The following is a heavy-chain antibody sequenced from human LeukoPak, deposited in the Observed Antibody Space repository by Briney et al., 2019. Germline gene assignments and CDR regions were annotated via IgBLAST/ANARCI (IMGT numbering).Heavy chain of an antibody. V-gene: IGHV4-39*01. D-gene: IGHD6-19*01. CDR3: ARQGGLSSGWYPFDY. J-gene: IGHJ4*02. CDR2: IYYSGST. CDR1: GGPISSGSYC. Sequence: PSETLSLTCTVSGGPISSGSYCWGWIRQPPGKGLEWIGSIYYSGSTYYNPSLKSRVTISVDTSKNQFSLQLRSVTAADTAVYYCARQGGLSSGWYPFDYWGQGTLVTVSS.